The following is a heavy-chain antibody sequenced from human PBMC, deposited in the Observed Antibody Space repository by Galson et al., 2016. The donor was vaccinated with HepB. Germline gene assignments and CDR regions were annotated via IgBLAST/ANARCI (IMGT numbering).Heavy chain of an antibody. V-gene: IGHV3-15*01. D-gene: IGHD3-16*02. CDR3: TTDYGYAGGSYRLGY. J-gene: IGHJ4*02. CDR2: IKSRSDGETT. Sequence: SLRLSCAASGFSFTSTWMSWVRQAPGMGLEWIGRIKSRSDGETTEFAAPVRGRFSIPRDDSKSTVYLQMNSLETDDTAVYFCTTDYGYAGGSYRLGYWGQGTLVTVSS. CDR1: GFSFTSTW.